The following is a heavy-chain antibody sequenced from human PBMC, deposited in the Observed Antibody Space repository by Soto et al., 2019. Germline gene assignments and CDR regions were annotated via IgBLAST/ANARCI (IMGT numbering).Heavy chain of an antibody. Sequence: GGSLRLSCAASGFTFSGSAMHWVRQASGKGLEWVGRIRSKANSYATAYAASVKGRFTISRDDSKNTAYLQMNSLKTEDTAVYYCTSDSWSCLADLHDAFDIWGQGTMVTVSS. CDR2: IRSKANSYAT. CDR3: TSDSWSCLADLHDAFDI. D-gene: IGHD1-26*01. V-gene: IGHV3-73*01. CDR1: GFTFSGSA. J-gene: IGHJ3*02.